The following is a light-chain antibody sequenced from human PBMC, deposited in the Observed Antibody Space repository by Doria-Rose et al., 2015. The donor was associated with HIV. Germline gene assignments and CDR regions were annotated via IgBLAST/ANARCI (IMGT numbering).Light chain of an antibody. CDR3: HQYGTSWT. J-gene: IGKJ1*01. CDR1: QSFSSTY. V-gene: IGKV3-20*01. Sequence: EIVMTQSPGTLSLSPGERATLSCRASQSFSSTYLAWYRQKPGQAPSLLIYDGSTSATGIPDRFSASGSGTDFTLTINRLEPEDFALYYCHQYGTSWTFGQGTKVEI. CDR2: DGS.